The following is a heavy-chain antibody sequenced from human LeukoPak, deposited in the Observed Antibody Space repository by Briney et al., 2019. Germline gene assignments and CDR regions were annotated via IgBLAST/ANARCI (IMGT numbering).Heavy chain of an antibody. CDR1: GFTFSSYA. V-gene: IGHV3-23*01. D-gene: IGHD3-10*01. J-gene: IGHJ4*02. CDR2: ISGSGSST. Sequence: PGGSLRLSCAASGFTFSSYAMSWVRQAPGKGLEWVSTISGSGSSTYYADTVKGRFTISRDNSKNTLYLQMNSLRAEDTAVYYCVKGRSGTLYYSDYWGQGTLVTVSS. CDR3: VKGRSGTLYYSDY.